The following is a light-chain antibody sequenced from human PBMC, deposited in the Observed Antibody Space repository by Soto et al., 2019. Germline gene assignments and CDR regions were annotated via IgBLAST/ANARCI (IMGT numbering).Light chain of an antibody. J-gene: IGKJ2*01. CDR1: QSVSSTY. V-gene: IGKV3-20*01. Sequence: EIVLTQSSGTLSLSPGERVTLSCRTSQSVSSTYLAWYQQRPGQAPRLLIYGASSRATGIPDRFSGSGSGTDFTLTIRRLEPEDFAMYYCQQFGSPPYTFGQGTKLENK. CDR2: GAS. CDR3: QQFGSPPYT.